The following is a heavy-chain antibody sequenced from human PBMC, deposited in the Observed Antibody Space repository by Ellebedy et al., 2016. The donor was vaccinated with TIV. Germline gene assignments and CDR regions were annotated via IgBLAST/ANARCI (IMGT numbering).Heavy chain of an antibody. CDR2: IGTAGDT. V-gene: IGHV3-13*01. CDR1: GFTFSSYD. D-gene: IGHD2-21*01. J-gene: IGHJ4*03. CDR3: ARVRFGDTAVDY. Sequence: GESLKISCAASGFTFSSYDMHWVRQGTGKGLEWVSAIGTAGDTYYPGSVKGRFTISRENAKNSLYHQITSLRAEDTAVYYCARVRFGDTAVDYWGQGTLVTVSS.